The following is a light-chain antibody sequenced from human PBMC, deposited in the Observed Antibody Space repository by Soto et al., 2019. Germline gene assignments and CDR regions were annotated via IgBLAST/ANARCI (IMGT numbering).Light chain of an antibody. V-gene: IGKV3-20*01. J-gene: IGKJ1*01. CDR1: QSVSSSY. CDR2: GAS. CDR3: QQYGSSPPWT. Sequence: EIVLTQSPGTLSLSPGERATLSCRASQSVSSSYLAWYQQKPGQAPRLLIYGASSRATGIPDRFSGSGSGTDFTLTLSRLEPEDFAVYYCQQYGSSPPWTFGQGTKVAIK.